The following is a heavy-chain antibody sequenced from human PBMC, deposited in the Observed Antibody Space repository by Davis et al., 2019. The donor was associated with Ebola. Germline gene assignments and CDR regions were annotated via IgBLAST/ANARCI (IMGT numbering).Heavy chain of an antibody. Sequence: GGSLRLSCAASGFTFSSYAMHWVRQAPGKGLEWVAVISYDGSNKYYADSVKGRFTISRDNSKNTLYLQMNSLRAEDTAVYYCARDRPLDFFFGDYYGMDVWGKGTTVTVSS. CDR2: ISYDGSNK. V-gene: IGHV3-30-3*01. CDR1: GFTFSSYA. J-gene: IGHJ6*04. D-gene: IGHD3-16*01. CDR3: ARDRPLDFFFGDYYGMDV.